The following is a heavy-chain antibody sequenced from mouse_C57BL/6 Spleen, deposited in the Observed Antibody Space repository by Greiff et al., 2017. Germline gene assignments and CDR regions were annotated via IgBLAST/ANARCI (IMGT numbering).Heavy chain of an antibody. Sequence: VQLQQSGAELVRPGTSVKVSCKASGYAFTNYLIEWVKQRPGQGLEWIGVINPGSGGTDYNEKFKGKATLTADKSSSTAYMQLSSLTSEDTAVYFCAREVVTDGVSYWGQGTLVTVSA. J-gene: IGHJ3*01. CDR3: AREVVTDGVSY. CDR1: GYAFTNYL. D-gene: IGHD2-2*01. CDR2: INPGSGGT. V-gene: IGHV1-54*01.